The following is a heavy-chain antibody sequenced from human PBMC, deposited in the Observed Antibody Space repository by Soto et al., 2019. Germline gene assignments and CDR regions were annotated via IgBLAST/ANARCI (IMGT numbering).Heavy chain of an antibody. J-gene: IGHJ5*02. V-gene: IGHV4-39*01. CDR1: GGSISSSSYY. CDR2: IYYSGST. CDR3: ARQGDYYDSSGYGPRWFDP. D-gene: IGHD3-22*01. Sequence: SETLSLTCTVSGGSISSSSYYWGWIRQPPGKGLEWIGSIYYSGSTYYNPSLKSRVTISVDTSKNQFSLKLSSVTAADTAVYYCARQGDYYDSSGYGPRWFDPWGQGTLVTVSS.